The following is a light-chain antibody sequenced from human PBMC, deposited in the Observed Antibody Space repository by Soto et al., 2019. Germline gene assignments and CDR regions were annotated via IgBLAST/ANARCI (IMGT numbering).Light chain of an antibody. CDR3: QQYGSSPT. V-gene: IGKV3-20*01. CDR1: QSVSSSY. Sequence: EIVLTQSPGTLSLSPGERATLSCRASQSVSSSYLAWYQQKPGQAPRLLIYGASSRATGIPDRFSGSGSGTDFTLTISRLEPEDFALYYCQQYGSSPTCGGGTKEEIK. CDR2: GAS. J-gene: IGKJ4*01.